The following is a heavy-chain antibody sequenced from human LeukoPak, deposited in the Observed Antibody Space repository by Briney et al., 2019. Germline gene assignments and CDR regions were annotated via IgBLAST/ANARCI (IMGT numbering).Heavy chain of an antibody. CDR2: IYYSGST. CDR1: GGSISSSSYY. J-gene: IGHJ5*02. Sequence: SETLSLTCTVSGGSISSSSYYSGWIRQPPGKGLQWIGSIYYSGSTYYNPSLKSRVTISVDTSKNQFSLKLSSVTAADTAVYYCARLTSLYYDFWSGPPGLVDPWGQGTLVTVSS. V-gene: IGHV4-39*01. CDR3: ARLTSLYYDFWSGPPGLVDP. D-gene: IGHD3-3*01.